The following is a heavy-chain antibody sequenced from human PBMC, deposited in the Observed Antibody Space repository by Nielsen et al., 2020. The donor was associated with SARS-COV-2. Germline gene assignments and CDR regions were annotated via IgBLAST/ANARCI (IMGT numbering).Heavy chain of an antibody. CDR3: ARGSGSGWVTRTPPYFDY. CDR1: GYTFASYY. Sequence: ASVKVSCKASGYTFASYYMHWVRQAPGQGLEWMGIINPSGGSTSYAQKFQGRVTMTRDTSTSTVYMELRSLRSDDTAVYYCARGSGSGWVTRTPPYFDYWGQGTLVTVSS. CDR2: INPSGGST. V-gene: IGHV1-46*01. D-gene: IGHD6-19*01. J-gene: IGHJ4*02.